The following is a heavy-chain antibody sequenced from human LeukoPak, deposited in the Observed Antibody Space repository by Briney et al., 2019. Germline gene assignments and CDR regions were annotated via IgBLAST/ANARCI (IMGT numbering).Heavy chain of an antibody. J-gene: IGHJ4*02. V-gene: IGHV3-21*01. CDR3: ATDYDFWSGYSDY. CDR1: GFSFSHYA. D-gene: IGHD3-3*01. Sequence: GGSLRLSCEAFGFSFSHYAMHWVRQAPGKGLEWVSSISSSSSYIYYADSVKGRFTISRDNAKNSLYLQMNSLRAEDTAVYYCATDYDFWSGYSDYWGQGTLVTVSS. CDR2: ISSSSSYI.